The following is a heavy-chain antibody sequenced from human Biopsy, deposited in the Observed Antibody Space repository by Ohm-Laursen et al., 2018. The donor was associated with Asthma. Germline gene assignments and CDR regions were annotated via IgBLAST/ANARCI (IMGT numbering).Heavy chain of an antibody. V-gene: IGHV4-59*01. Sequence: GTLSLTCTVSGVSISSDYWSWIRQPPGKGLEWIGHIYYSGSTNYQPSLKSRVTISVDTSKNQFSLKLRSVTAADAAVYYCARGISRVTGLFDHFDSWGQGTLVAVSS. CDR1: GVSISSDY. D-gene: IGHD2-21*02. CDR2: IYYSGST. J-gene: IGHJ4*02. CDR3: ARGISRVTGLFDHFDS.